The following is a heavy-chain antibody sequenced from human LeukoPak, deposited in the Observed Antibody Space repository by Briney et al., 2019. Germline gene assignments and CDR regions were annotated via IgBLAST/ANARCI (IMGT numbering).Heavy chain of an antibody. Sequence: SETLSLTCAVYGGSFSGYYWSWIRLPPGKGLEWIGEINHSGSTNYNPSLKSRVTISVDTSKNQFSLKLSSVTAADTAVYYCARGRLRSPGWFDPWGQGTLVTVSS. J-gene: IGHJ5*02. CDR1: GGSFSGYY. CDR3: ARGRLRSPGWFDP. D-gene: IGHD4-17*01. V-gene: IGHV4-34*01. CDR2: INHSGST.